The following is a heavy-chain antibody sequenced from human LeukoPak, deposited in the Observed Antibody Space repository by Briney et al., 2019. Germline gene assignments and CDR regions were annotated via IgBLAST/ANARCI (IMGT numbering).Heavy chain of an antibody. Sequence: SETLSLTCTVSGGSISSGDYYWSWIRQPPGKGLEWIGYTYYSGSTYYNPSLKDRVSISVDTSKNQFSLNLSSVTAADTAVYYCARPYYYDSRIDPWGQGTLVTVSS. CDR2: TYYSGST. J-gene: IGHJ5*02. CDR3: ARPYYYDSRIDP. D-gene: IGHD3-22*01. V-gene: IGHV4-30-4*01. CDR1: GGSISSGDYY.